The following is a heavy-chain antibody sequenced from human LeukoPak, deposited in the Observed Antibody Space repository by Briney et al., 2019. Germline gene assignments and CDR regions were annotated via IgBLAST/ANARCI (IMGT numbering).Heavy chain of an antibody. CDR2: INRDGSST. D-gene: IGHD3-9*01. CDR1: GFTFSTYW. CDR3: ARDRETYYDILTGYYTLGDAFDI. J-gene: IGHJ3*02. V-gene: IGHV3-74*01. Sequence: GGSLRLSCAASGFTFSTYWMHWVRQAPGNGLVWVSSINRDGSSTSYPDSVKGRFTISRDNAKNTLYLQMNSLRAEDTAVYYCARDRETYYDILTGYYTLGDAFDIWGQGTMVTVSS.